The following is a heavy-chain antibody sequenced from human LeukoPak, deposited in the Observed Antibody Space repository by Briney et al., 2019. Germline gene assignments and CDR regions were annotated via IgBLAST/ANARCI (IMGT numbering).Heavy chain of an antibody. Sequence: SVKVSCKASGGTFSSYAISWVRQAPGQGLEWMGGIIPIFGTANYAQKFQGRVTITADESTSTAYMELSSLRSEDTAVYYCAREASLTTVTTSSPTFDYWAREPWSPSPQ. CDR2: IIPIFGTA. V-gene: IGHV1-69*13. D-gene: IGHD4-17*01. J-gene: IGHJ4*02. CDR1: GGTFSSYA. CDR3: AREASLTTVTTSSPTFDY.